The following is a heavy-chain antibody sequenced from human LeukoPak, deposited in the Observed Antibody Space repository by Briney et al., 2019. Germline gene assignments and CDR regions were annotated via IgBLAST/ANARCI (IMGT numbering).Heavy chain of an antibody. CDR1: GGSISSSSYY. J-gene: IGHJ4*02. CDR2: IHYSGST. Sequence: SETLSLTCTVSGGSISSSSYYWGWIRQPPGKGLEWIGSIHYSGSTNYNPSLKSRVTISVDTSKNQFSLKLSSVTAADTAVFFCARGDYTFDYWGQGTLVTVSS. V-gene: IGHV4-39*07. CDR3: ARGDYTFDY. D-gene: IGHD4-11*01.